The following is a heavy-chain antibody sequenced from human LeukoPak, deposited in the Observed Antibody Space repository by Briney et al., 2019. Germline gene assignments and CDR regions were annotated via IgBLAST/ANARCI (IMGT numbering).Heavy chain of an antibody. CDR2: INSDGSTT. D-gene: IGHD4-17*01. CDR1: GFTFTTYW. Sequence: SGGSLRLSCAASGFTFTTYWMHWVRQAPGKGLAWVSRINSDGSTTGYADSVKGRFTISRDNAKNTVHLQMNSLRAEDTAMYYCAKTTDYGDYYFDYWGQGTLVTVSS. CDR3: AKTTDYGDYYFDY. V-gene: IGHV3-74*01. J-gene: IGHJ4*02.